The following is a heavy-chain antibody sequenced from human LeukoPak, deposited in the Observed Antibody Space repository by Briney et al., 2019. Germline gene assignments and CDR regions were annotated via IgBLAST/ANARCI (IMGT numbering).Heavy chain of an antibody. CDR2: IYTSGST. CDR3: ARDGSYYYDSSGPFDP. J-gene: IGHJ5*02. V-gene: IGHV4-4*07. CDR1: GGSISSYY. Sequence: SETLSLTCTVSGGSISSYYWRWIRRPAGKGLEGIGRIYTSGSTNYNPSLKSRVTMSVDTSKNQFSLKLSSVTAADTAVYYCARDGSYYYDSSGPFDPWGQGTLVTVSS. D-gene: IGHD3-22*01.